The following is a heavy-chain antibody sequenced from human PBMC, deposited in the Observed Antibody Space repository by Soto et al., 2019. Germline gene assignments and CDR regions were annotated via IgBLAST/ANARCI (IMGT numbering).Heavy chain of an antibody. Sequence: EVQLLESGGGLVQPGGSLRLSCAASGFTFSSYAMSWVRQAPGKGLEWVSAISGSGGSTYYADSVKGRFTISRDNSKNTLYLQMNSLRAEDTAVYYCAKPPTMVRGVIIFFWYWGQGTLVTVSS. D-gene: IGHD3-10*01. CDR1: GFTFSSYA. J-gene: IGHJ4*02. CDR2: ISGSGGST. V-gene: IGHV3-23*01. CDR3: AKPPTMVRGVIIFFWY.